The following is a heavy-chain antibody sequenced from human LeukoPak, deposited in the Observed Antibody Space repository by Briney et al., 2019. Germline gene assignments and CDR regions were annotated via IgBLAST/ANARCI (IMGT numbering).Heavy chain of an antibody. D-gene: IGHD5-12*01. CDR1: GGPVSSGSYY. CDR2: IYYSGST. CDR3: ARDRGGYDRDTDYYYYYGMDV. J-gene: IGHJ6*04. Sequence: SETLSLTCTVAGGPVSSGSYYWSWIRQPPGKGLEWIGYIYYSGSTNYNPSLKSRVTISVDTSKNRFSLKLSSVTAADTAVYYCARDRGGYDRDTDYYYYYGMDVWGKGTTVTVSS. V-gene: IGHV4-61*01.